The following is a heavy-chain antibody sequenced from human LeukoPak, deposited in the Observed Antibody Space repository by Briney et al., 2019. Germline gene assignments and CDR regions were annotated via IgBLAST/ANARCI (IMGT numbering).Heavy chain of an antibody. Sequence: ASVKVSCKASGYNFTGYLLHWVRQAPGQGLEWMGWIDPKRGVTRYAQKFQGRVTLTRDTPMTTEYLELISLKSDDTARYFCARFGEDGDDMDVWGDGSTVTVSS. D-gene: IGHD3-16*01. CDR1: GYNFTGYL. V-gene: IGHV1-2*02. CDR3: ARFGEDGDDMDV. CDR2: IDPKRGVT. J-gene: IGHJ6*03.